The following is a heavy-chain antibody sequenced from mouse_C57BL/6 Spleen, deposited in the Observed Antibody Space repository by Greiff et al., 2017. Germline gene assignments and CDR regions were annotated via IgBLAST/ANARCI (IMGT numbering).Heavy chain of an antibody. CDR2: IWSGGST. D-gene: IGHD1-1*01. Sequence: VQLQESGPGLVQPSQSLSITCTVSGFSLTSYGVHWVRQSPGKGLEWLGVIWSGGSTDYNAAFISRLSISKDNSKSQVFFKMNSLQADDTAIYYCARPHYYGSSYRYYAMDYWGQGTSVTVSS. V-gene: IGHV2-2*01. J-gene: IGHJ4*01. CDR1: GFSLTSYG. CDR3: ARPHYYGSSYRYYAMDY.